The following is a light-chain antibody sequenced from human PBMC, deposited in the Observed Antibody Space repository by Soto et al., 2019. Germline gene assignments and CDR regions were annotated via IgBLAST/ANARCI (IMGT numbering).Light chain of an antibody. Sequence: DIQMTQSPSTLSASVGDRVTITCRASQSISSWLAWYQQKPGKAPKLLIYKASSLESGVPSRFSGSASGTEFTLTISSLESDDFATYYCQQYHRYSTFGQGTKVDNK. CDR2: KAS. CDR3: QQYHRYST. J-gene: IGKJ1*01. V-gene: IGKV1-5*03. CDR1: QSISSW.